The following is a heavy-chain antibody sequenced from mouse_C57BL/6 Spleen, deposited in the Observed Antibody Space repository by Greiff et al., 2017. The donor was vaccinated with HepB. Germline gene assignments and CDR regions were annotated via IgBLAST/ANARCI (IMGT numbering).Heavy chain of an antibody. D-gene: IGHD6-1*01. CDR2: IRSKSNNYAT. V-gene: IGHV10-1*01. CDR1: GFSFNTYA. CDR3: VRHRSLYYAMDY. J-gene: IGHJ4*01. Sequence: EVQLVESGGGLVQPKGSLKLSCAASGFSFNTYAMNWVRQAPGKGLEWVARIRSKSNNYATYYADSVKDRFTISRDDSESMLYLQMNNLKTEDTAMYYCVRHRSLYYAMDYWGQGTSVTVSS.